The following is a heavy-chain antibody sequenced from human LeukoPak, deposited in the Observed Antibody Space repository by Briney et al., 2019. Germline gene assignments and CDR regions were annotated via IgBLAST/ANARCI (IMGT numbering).Heavy chain of an antibody. V-gene: IGHV4-34*01. CDR1: GGSFSGYY. CDR2: INHSGST. Sequence: PSETLSLTCAVYGGSFSGYYWSWIRQPPGKGLEWIGEINHSGSTNYNPSLKGRVTISVDTSKNQFSLKLSSVTAADTAVYYCARGVHGDYYFDYWGQGTLVTVSS. D-gene: IGHD4-17*01. J-gene: IGHJ4*02. CDR3: ARGVHGDYYFDY.